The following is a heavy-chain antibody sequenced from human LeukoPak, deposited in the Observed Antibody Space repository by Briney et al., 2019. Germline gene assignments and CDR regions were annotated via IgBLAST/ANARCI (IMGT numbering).Heavy chain of an antibody. CDR3: ARDLTGNSGYYY. CDR2: IKEDGSGI. Sequence: GGSLRLSCVVSGFTFSDYWMSWVRQAPGKGLEWVANIKEDGSGIYYVDSVEGRFTISRDNAKKSLYLQMNSLRAEDTAVYYCARDLTGNSGYYYWGQGTLVTVSS. CDR1: GFTFSDYW. V-gene: IGHV3-7*03. J-gene: IGHJ4*02. D-gene: IGHD3-22*01.